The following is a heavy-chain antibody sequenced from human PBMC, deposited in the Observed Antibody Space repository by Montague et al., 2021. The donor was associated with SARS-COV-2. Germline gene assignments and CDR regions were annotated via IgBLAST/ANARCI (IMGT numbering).Heavy chain of an antibody. Sequence: SETLSLTCAVYGGSFSGYYWSWIRQPPGKGLEWIGEINHSGSTNYNPSLKSRVTISVDTSKNQFSLKLSSVTAADTAEYYCSRVRYYGSGTSLDMDVWGQGTTVTVSS. V-gene: IGHV4-34*01. J-gene: IGHJ6*02. D-gene: IGHD3-10*01. CDR1: GGSFSGYY. CDR3: SRVRYYGSGTSLDMDV. CDR2: INHSGST.